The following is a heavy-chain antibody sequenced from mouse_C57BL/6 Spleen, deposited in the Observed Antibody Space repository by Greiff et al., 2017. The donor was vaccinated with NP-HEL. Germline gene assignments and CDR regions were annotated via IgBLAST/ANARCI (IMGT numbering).Heavy chain of an antibody. CDR1: GYSITSGYY. Sequence: EVQLQQSGPGLVKPSQSLSLTCSVTGYSITSGYYWNWIRQFPGNKLEWMGYISYDGSNNYNPSLKNRISITRDTSKNQFFLKLNSVTTEDTATYYCARRGPPYAMDYWGQGTSVTVSS. J-gene: IGHJ4*01. V-gene: IGHV3-6*01. D-gene: IGHD3-3*01. CDR2: ISYDGSN. CDR3: ARRGPPYAMDY.